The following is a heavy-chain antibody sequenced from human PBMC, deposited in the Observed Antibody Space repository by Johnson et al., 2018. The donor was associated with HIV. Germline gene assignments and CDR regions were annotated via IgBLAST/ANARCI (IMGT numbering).Heavy chain of an antibody. CDR1: RFTFSSYG. CDR3: AKGFSGWPHDAFDI. V-gene: IGHV3-30*18. J-gene: IGHJ3*02. CDR2: ISYDGANK. D-gene: IGHD6-19*01. Sequence: QVQLVESGGGVVQPGRSLRLSCVASRFTFSSYGMHWVRQAPGKGLEWVAVISYDGANKYYSDSVKGRFTISRDNSKNTMYLQMNSLRADDTAMYYCAKGFSGWPHDAFDIWGQGTMVTVSS.